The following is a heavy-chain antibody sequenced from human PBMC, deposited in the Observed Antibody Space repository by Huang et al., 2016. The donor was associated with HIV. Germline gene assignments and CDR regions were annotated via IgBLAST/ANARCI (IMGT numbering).Heavy chain of an antibody. CDR2: IYSSGST. CDR1: GGSISSSSYY. D-gene: IGHD3-10*01. CDR3: ARHDAPGRGYDGFDI. Sequence: QLQLQESGPGLVKPSETLSLPCIVSGGSISSSSYYWGWVRQPPGTGLEWIGRIYSSGSTYYSPSLKSRLTISGDPSKNQFSLKLSSVTAADTAVYYCARHDAPGRGYDGFDIWGQGTMVTVSS. J-gene: IGHJ3*02. V-gene: IGHV4-39*01.